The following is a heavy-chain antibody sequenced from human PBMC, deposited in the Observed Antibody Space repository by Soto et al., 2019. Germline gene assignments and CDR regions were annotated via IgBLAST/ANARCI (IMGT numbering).Heavy chain of an antibody. Sequence: ASVKVSCKASGGTFSSYAISWVRQAPGQGLEWMGWINPNSGGTNYAQKFQGWVTMTRDTSISTAYMELSRLRSDDTAVYYCARDLRAGAFDIWGQGTMVTVSS. CDR3: ARDLRAGAFDI. D-gene: IGHD3-16*01. CDR1: GGTFSSYA. J-gene: IGHJ3*02. V-gene: IGHV1-2*04. CDR2: INPNSGGT.